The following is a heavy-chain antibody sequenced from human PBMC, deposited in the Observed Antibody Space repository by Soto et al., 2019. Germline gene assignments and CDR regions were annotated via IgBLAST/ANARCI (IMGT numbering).Heavy chain of an antibody. CDR2: INGEGTGT. Sequence: EVQLVESGGGLVQPGGSLRLSCAASGFTFSNYWMHWVRQAPGKGLVWVSRINGEGTGTNYADSVKGQFTISRDNAKNTLYLQMNSLRAEDTAVYYCGRGASGSYRLDYWGQGTLVTVSS. CDR3: GRGASGSYRLDY. J-gene: IGHJ4*02. V-gene: IGHV3-74*01. D-gene: IGHD3-10*01. CDR1: GFTFSNYW.